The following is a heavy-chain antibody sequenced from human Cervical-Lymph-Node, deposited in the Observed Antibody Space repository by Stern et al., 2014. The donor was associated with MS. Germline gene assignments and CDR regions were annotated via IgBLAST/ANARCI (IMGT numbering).Heavy chain of an antibody. Sequence: VQLVVSGGGVVQPGRSLSLSCAAFGFTLSSHGMHWVSQAPGKGLEWVAVIWLDGSNEKYASSVKGRVTISRDNSKNTLYLQMNSLRAEDTAVYYCVAYSSGDNINYWGQGTLVTVSS. V-gene: IGHV3-33*01. CDR1: GFTLSSHG. D-gene: IGHD6-19*01. CDR2: IWLDGSNE. J-gene: IGHJ4*02. CDR3: VAYSSGDNINY.